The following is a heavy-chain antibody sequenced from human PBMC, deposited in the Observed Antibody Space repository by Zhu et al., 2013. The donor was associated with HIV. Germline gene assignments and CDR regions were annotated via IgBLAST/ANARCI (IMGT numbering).Heavy chain of an antibody. V-gene: IGHV1-46*01. D-gene: IGHD2-15*01. CDR2: INPSGGST. J-gene: IGHJ4*02. CDR1: GYTFTSYY. Sequence: QVQPVQSGAEVKKPGASVKVSCKASGYTFTSYYMHWVRQAPGQGLEWMGIINPSGGSTSYAQKFQGRVTMTRDTSTSTVYMELSSLRSEDTAVYYCARDMGYCSGGSCSGFDYWGQGTLVTVSS. CDR3: ARDMGYCSGGSCSGFDY.